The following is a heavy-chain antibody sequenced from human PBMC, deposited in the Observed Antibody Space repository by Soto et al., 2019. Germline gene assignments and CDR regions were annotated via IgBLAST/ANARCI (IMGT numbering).Heavy chain of an antibody. J-gene: IGHJ6*02. CDR1: GGNFRMYA. CDR2: MSYDGNTA. CDR3: ATNAGGPSYYYYSGMDV. D-gene: IGHD3-10*01. V-gene: IGHV3-30-3*01. Sequence: GGHQRLSWAAAGGNFRMYARHWVRKAQGKGLQWIGTMSYDGNTAHYAASVQGRFPLSRDNSRDTLYLQMNTLRPNDTAVYYCATNAGGPSYYYYSGMDVWGQGTTVTVS.